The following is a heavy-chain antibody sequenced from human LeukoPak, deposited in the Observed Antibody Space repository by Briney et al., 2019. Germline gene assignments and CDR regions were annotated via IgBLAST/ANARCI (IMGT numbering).Heavy chain of an antibody. CDR3: ASIPGDIVVVPAKAPLGAFDI. V-gene: IGHV1-46*01. CDR1: GYTFTSYY. Sequence: GASVKVSCKASGYTFTSYYMHWVRQAPGQGLEWMGIINPSGGSTSYAQKFQGRVTMTRDTSTSTVYMELSSLRSEDTAVYYCASIPGDIVVVPAKAPLGAFDIWGQGTMVTVSS. CDR2: INPSGGST. J-gene: IGHJ3*02. D-gene: IGHD2-2*01.